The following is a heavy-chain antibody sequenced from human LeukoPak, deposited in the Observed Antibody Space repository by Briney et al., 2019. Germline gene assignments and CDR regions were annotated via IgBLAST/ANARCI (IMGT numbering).Heavy chain of an antibody. Sequence: ASVKVSCNVSGNIFTSHYMHWVRQAPGQGLEWMGIIKPTDGRTTYAQKFQGRLTMTRDTSTNTVYMGLSSLRFEATAVYYCVSENNDRNWFDPGGQATLVTVS. CDR2: IKPTDGRT. CDR3: VSENNDRNWFDP. V-gene: IGHV1-46*01. D-gene: IGHD1-1*01. CDR1: GNIFTSHY. J-gene: IGHJ5*02.